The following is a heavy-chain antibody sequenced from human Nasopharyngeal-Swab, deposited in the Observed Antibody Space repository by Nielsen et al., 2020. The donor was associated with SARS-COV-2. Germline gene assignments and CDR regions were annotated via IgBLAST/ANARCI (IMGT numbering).Heavy chain of an antibody. CDR1: GFTFSSYW. CDR3: ARDTGTRY. V-gene: IGHV3-7*01. CDR2: IKQDGSEK. Sequence: GESLKISCAASGFTFSSYWMSWVRQAPGKGLEWVANIKQDGSEKYYVDSVKGRFTISRDDAKNSLYLQMNTLRAEDTGVYYCARDTGTRYWGQGTLVTVSS. J-gene: IGHJ4*02. D-gene: IGHD1-1*01.